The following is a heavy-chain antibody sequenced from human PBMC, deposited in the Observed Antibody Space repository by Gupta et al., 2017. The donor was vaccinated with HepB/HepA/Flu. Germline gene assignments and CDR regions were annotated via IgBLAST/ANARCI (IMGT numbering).Heavy chain of an antibody. CDR3: AKFDVDLDF. J-gene: IGHJ4*02. V-gene: IGHV3-23*01. CDR2: ISGGGGTT. D-gene: IGHD3-10*02. Sequence: EVQLLESGGDLVQPGESLGLSCAASGFTFSSYTMSWVRQAPGKGLEWVAAISGGGGTTYYAGSVKGRFTISRDNSKNTLYLQLNSLRAEDTAVYYCAKFDVDLDFWGQGTLVTVSS. CDR1: GFTFSSYT.